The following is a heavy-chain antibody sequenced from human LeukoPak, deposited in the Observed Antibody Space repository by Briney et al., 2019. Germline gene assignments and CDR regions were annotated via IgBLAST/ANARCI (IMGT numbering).Heavy chain of an antibody. J-gene: IGHJ4*02. CDR1: GYTFTHYY. D-gene: IGHD5-18*01. CDR3: ARSPYTYGSLFYLDY. Sequence: ASVKVSCKASGYTFTHYYIHWVRQAPGQGLEWMGIINPNAGSTTYAQKFQGRVGLTRDTSTSTVYMELSSLRSEDTAVYFCARSPYTYGSLFYLDYWGQGTLVTVSS. V-gene: IGHV1-46*01. CDR2: INPNAGST.